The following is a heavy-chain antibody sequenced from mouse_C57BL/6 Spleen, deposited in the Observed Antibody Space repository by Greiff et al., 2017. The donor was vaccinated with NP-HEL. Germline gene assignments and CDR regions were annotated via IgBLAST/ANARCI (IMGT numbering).Heavy chain of an antibody. Sequence: QVQLQQSGPELVKPGASVKLSCKASGYTFTSYDINWVKQRPGQGLEWIGWIYPRDGSTKYNEKFKGKATLTVDKSSSTAYMEVHSLPSEDSAVYFCARSGFYYYYSNYFDYWGQGTTLTVSS. CDR2: IYPRDGST. J-gene: IGHJ2*01. D-gene: IGHD2-5*01. CDR1: GYTFTSYD. CDR3: ARSGFYYYYSNYFDY. V-gene: IGHV1-85*01.